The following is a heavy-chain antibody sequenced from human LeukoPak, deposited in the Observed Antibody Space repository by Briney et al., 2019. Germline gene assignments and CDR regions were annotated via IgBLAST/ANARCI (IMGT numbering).Heavy chain of an antibody. J-gene: IGHJ3*02. V-gene: IGHV1-69*13. D-gene: IGHD6-19*01. CDR1: GYTFTSYG. Sequence: GASVKVSCKASGYTFTSYGISWVRQAPGQGLEWMGGIIPLFSTVNYAQKFQGRVTITADESTSTAFMNLSSLRSEDTAVYYCASYYYTSGLLNAFNIWGQGTMVTVSS. CDR3: ASYYYTSGLLNAFNI. CDR2: IIPLFSTV.